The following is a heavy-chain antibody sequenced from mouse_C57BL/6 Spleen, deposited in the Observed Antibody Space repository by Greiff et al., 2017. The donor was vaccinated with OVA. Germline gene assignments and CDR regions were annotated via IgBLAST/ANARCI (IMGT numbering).Heavy chain of an antibody. V-gene: IGHV14-1*01. D-gene: IGHD2-4*01. CDR1: GFNIKDYY. CDR2: IDPEDGDT. J-gene: IGHJ4*01. CDR3: TTYYDYDDYAMDY. Sequence: DVKLQESGAELVRPGASVKLSCTASGFNIKDYYMHWVKQRPEQGLEWIGRIDPEDGDTEYAPKFQGKATMTADTSSNTAYLQLSSLTSEDTAVYYCTTYYDYDDYAMDYWGQGTSVTVSS.